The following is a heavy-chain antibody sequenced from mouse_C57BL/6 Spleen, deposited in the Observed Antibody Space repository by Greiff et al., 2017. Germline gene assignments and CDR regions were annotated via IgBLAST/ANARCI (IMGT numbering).Heavy chain of an antibody. CDR1: GYAFSSYW. V-gene: IGHV1-80*01. Sequence: LQESGASVKISCKASGYAFSSYWMNWVKQRPGKGLEWIGQIYPGDGDTNYNGKFKGKATLTADKSSSTAYMQLSSLTSEDSAVYFCARRSMVTTMDYWGQGTSVTVSS. J-gene: IGHJ4*01. CDR2: IYPGDGDT. CDR3: ARRSMVTTMDY. D-gene: IGHD2-3*01.